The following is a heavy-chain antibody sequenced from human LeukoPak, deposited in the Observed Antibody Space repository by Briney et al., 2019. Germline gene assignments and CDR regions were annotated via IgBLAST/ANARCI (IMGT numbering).Heavy chain of an antibody. Sequence: GGSLRLSCAASGFTFSSYAMSWFRQAPGRGLEWVASITSTGESTWYAGSVKGRFTISTDNSKYTVYLQMNSLRAEDTAIYYCAKDRPNYFGTNGHYYRRDGDFWGQGTLVTVSS. CDR2: ITSTGEST. D-gene: IGHD3-22*01. J-gene: IGHJ4*02. CDR1: GFTFSSYA. V-gene: IGHV3-23*01. CDR3: AKDRPNYFGTNGHYYRRDGDF.